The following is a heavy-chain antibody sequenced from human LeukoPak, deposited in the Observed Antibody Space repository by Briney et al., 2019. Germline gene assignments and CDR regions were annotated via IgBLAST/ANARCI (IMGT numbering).Heavy chain of an antibody. V-gene: IGHV3-30-3*01. J-gene: IGHJ4*02. D-gene: IGHD1-26*01. CDR1: GFTFSSYA. CDR3: ARDFAESGSYYRYEFDY. CDR2: ISYDGSNK. Sequence: PGGSLRLSCAASGFTFSSYAVHWVRQAPGKGLEWVAVISYDGSNKYYADSVKGRFTISRDNSKNTLYLQMNSLRAEDTAVYYCARDFAESGSYYRYEFDYWGQGTLVTVSS.